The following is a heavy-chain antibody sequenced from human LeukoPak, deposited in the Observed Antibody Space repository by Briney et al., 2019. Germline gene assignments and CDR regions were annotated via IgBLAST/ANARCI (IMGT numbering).Heavy chain of an antibody. CDR2: INPNSGGT. J-gene: IGHJ4*02. CDR3: ARDLLAVAANGPFDY. D-gene: IGHD6-19*01. V-gene: IGHV1-2*02. CDR1: GYTFTGYY. Sequence: ASVKVACQASGYTFTGYYMHWVRQAPGQGLEWMGWINPNSGGTNYAQKFQGTVTMTRDTSISTAYMELSRLRSDDTAVYYCARDLLAVAANGPFDYWGQGTLVTVSS.